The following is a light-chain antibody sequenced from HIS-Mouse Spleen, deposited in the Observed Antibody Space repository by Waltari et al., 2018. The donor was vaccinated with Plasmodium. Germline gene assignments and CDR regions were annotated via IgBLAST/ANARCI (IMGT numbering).Light chain of an antibody. J-gene: IGLJ3*02. CDR2: EDS. Sequence: SYELTQPPSVSVSPGQTARITCSGDALPKKSAYWYQLKSGQAPVLVMYEDSKRPSGIPERFSGSSSGTMATWTISGAQVEDEADYYCYSTDRSGNHRVFGGGTKLTVL. CDR1: ALPKKS. V-gene: IGLV3-10*01. CDR3: YSTDRSGNHRV.